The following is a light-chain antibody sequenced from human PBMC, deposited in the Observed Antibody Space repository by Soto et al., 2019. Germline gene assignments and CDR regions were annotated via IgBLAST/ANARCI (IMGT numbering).Light chain of an antibody. CDR2: LGS. CDR3: MQTLQTPPT. Sequence: DIVMTQSPLSLPVTPGEPASISCRSSQSLRLSNGNNNLDWYLQKPGQSPQLLIYLGSNRASGVPDRVSGSGSGTDFTLKISRVEAEDVGVYYCMQTLQTPPTFGQGTKLEIK. V-gene: IGKV2-28*01. CDR1: QSLRLSNGNNN. J-gene: IGKJ2*01.